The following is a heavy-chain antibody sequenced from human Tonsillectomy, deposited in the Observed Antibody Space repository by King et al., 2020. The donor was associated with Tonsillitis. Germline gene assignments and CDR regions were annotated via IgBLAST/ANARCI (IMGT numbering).Heavy chain of an antibody. CDR1: GDSIITTSYY. J-gene: IGHJ4*02. D-gene: IGHD4-11*01. CDR3: ARLDYSYYAADY. CDR2: IYYSGST. V-gene: IGHV4-39*07. Sequence: QLQESGPGRVKPSETLSLTCTVSGDSIITTSYYWGWIRQPPGKGLEWIGIIYYSGSTYYSPSLKSRVTISIDTSKNQFSLRLTSVTAADTAVYYCARLDYSYYAADYWGQGTLVTVSS.